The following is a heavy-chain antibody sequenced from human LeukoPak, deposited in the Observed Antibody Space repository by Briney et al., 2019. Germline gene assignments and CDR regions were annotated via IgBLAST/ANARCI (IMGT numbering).Heavy chain of an antibody. V-gene: IGHV1-46*01. Sequence: ASVXVSCKASGYTFTSYYMHWVRRAPGQGLEWMGIINPSGGSTSYAQKFQGRVTMTRDTSISKVYMELNSLRSDDTAIYYCARVTGVTDSKSALGYWGQGTLVTVPS. CDR1: GYTFTSYY. CDR2: INPSGGST. CDR3: ARVTGVTDSKSALGY. D-gene: IGHD4-11*01. J-gene: IGHJ4*02.